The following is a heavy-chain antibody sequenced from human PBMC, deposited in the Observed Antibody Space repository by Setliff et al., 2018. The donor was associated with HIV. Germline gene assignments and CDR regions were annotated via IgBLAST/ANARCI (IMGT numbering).Heavy chain of an antibody. Sequence: GGSLRLSCAASGFTVSSNYMSWVRQAPGKGLEWVSVIYSGGSTYYADSVKGRFTISRDNSKNTLYLQMNSLRAEDRAVYYCAKDKGQKYADYWGQGTMVTVSS. CDR1: GFTVSSNY. CDR2: IYSGGST. V-gene: IGHV3-53*05. CDR3: AKDKGQKYADY. J-gene: IGHJ4*02. D-gene: IGHD3-10*01.